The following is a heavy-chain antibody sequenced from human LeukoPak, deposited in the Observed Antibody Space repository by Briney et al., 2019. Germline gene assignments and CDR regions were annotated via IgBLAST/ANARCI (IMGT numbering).Heavy chain of an antibody. CDR2: ISWNSGYR. Sequence: GGSLRLSCAASGFSFNEYAMYWVRQAPGKGLEWVSGISWNSGYRVYVDSVKGRFTISRDNAKNSLYLQMNSLRAEDTAVYYCAREQLTVYYYYYYMDVWGKGTTVTVSS. CDR3: AREQLTVYYYYYYMDV. V-gene: IGHV3-9*01. CDR1: GFSFNEYA. J-gene: IGHJ6*03. D-gene: IGHD4-17*01.